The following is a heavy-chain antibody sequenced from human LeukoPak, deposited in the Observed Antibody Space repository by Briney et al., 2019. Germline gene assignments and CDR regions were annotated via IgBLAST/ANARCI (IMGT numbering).Heavy chain of an antibody. V-gene: IGHV3-7*01. CDR1: GFTFSSYS. CDR2: IKQDGSEK. D-gene: IGHD3-16*01. Sequence: GGSLRLSCAASGFTFSSYSMNWVRQAPGKGLEWVADIKQDGSEKYYVDSVKGRFTISRQNAKNSLFLQMNSLRVEDTAVYYCASQSYARFDPWGQGTLVTVSS. J-gene: IGHJ5*02. CDR3: ASQSYARFDP.